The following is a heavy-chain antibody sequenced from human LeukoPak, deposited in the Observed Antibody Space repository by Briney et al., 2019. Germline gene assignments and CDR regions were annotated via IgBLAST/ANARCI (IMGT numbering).Heavy chain of an antibody. CDR1: GFTFSSYS. J-gene: IGHJ6*02. V-gene: IGHV3-66*01. CDR2: IYSGGST. D-gene: IGHD1-1*01. CDR3: ARGSTDYYGMDV. Sequence: GGSLRLSCAASGFTFSSYSMNWVRQAPGKGLEWVSVIYSGGSTYYADSVKGRFTISRDNSKNTLYLQMNSLRAEDTAVYYCARGSTDYYGMDVWGQGTTVTVSS.